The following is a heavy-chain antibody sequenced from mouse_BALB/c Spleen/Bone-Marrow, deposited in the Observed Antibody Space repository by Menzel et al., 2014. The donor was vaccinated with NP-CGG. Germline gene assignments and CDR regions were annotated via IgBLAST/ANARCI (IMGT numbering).Heavy chain of an antibody. V-gene: IGHV2-9*02. D-gene: IGHD1-1*01. J-gene: IGHJ2*01. CDR1: GFSLTSYG. Sequence: VMLVESGPGLVAPSQSLSITCTVSGFSLTSYGVHWVRQPPGKGLEWLGVIWAGGSTNYNSALMSRLSISKDNSKSQVFLKMNSLQTDDTAMYYCARDNYGSRVFDYWDQGTTLTVSS. CDR3: ARDNYGSRVFDY. CDR2: IWAGGST.